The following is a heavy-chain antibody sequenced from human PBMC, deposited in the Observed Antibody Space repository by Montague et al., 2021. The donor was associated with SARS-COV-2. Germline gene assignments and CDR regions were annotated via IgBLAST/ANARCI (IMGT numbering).Heavy chain of an antibody. CDR1: GGSFSGYS. J-gene: IGHJ6*02. CDR3: ARGSGWSGGSCYSEWDPHYYDGMDV. Sequence: SETLSLTCAVHGGSFSGYSCSCIPQSPGKGLAWIGAINQTGSTYYNPSLTRRATISVDTSETQFSLKLSYVTAADTAVYYCARGSGWSGGSCYSEWDPHYYDGMDVWGHGTAGTV. CDR2: INQTGST. V-gene: IGHV4-34*01. D-gene: IGHD2-15*01.